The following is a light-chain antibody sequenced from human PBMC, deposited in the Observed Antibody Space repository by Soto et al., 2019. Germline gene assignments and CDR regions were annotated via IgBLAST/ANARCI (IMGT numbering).Light chain of an antibody. CDR3: SSYTSSSTYV. CDR1: SSDVGGYNY. J-gene: IGLJ1*01. Sequence: QSVLTQPASVSGSPGQSITISCTGTSSDVGGYNYVSWYLQHPGKAPKLMIYDVSNRPSGVSNRFSGSKSGNTASLTISGLQAEDEADYYCSSYTSSSTYVFGTGTRSPS. V-gene: IGLV2-14*01. CDR2: DVS.